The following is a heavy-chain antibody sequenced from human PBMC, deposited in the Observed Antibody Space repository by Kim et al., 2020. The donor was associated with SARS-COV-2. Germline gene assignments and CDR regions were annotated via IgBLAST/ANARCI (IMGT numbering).Heavy chain of an antibody. Sequence: SETLSLTCAVYGGSFSGYYWSWIRQPPGKGLEWIGEINHSGSTNYNPSLKSRVTISVDTSKNQFSLKLRSVTAADTAVYYCARFSRHYSIPARPYYYYGMDVWGQGTTVTVSS. CDR2: INHSGST. CDR1: GGSFSGYY. CDR3: ARFSRHYSIPARPYYYYGMDV. D-gene: IGHD2-2*01. V-gene: IGHV4-34*01. J-gene: IGHJ6*02.